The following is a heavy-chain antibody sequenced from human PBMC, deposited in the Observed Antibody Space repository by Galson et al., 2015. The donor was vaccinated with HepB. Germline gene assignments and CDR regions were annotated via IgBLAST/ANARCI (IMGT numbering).Heavy chain of an antibody. J-gene: IGHJ2*01. CDR3: ARCTVTRYWYFDL. CDR1: GFTFTSYA. CDR2: INAGNGNI. Sequence: SVKVSCKASGFTFTSYAMHWVRQAPGQRLEWMGWINAGNGNIKYSQKFQGRVTITRDTSASTAYMELSSLRSEDTAVYYCARCTVTRYWYFDLWGRGTLVTVSS. V-gene: IGHV1-3*01. D-gene: IGHD4-17*01.